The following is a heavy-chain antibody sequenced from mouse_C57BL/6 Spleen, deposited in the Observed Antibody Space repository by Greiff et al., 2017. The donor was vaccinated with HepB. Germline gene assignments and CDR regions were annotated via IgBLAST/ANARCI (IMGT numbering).Heavy chain of an antibody. CDR1: GFTFSSYA. V-gene: IGHV5-4*01. CDR3: ARERDYYGSSFYFDY. CDR2: ISDGGSYT. J-gene: IGHJ2*01. D-gene: IGHD1-1*01. Sequence: EVQLQESGGGLVKPGGSLKLSCAASGFTFSSYAMSWVRQTPEKRLEWVATISDGGSYTYYPDNVKGRFTISRDNAKNNLYLQMSHLKSEDTAMYYCARERDYYGSSFYFDYWGQGTTLTVSS.